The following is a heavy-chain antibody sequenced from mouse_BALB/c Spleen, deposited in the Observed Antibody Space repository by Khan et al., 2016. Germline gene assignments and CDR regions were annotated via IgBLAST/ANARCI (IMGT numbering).Heavy chain of an antibody. Sequence: VQLQQSGAELVKPGASVKLSCTASGFNIKDTYMHWVKQRPEQGLEWIGRIDPANGNTKYDPKFQGKATITADTSSNTAYLQLSSLTSEATAVYYCARGYGKSSYYVDYWGQGTTLTVSS. CDR3: ARGYGKSSYYVDY. D-gene: IGHD2-10*02. V-gene: IGHV14-3*02. CDR1: GFNIKDTY. J-gene: IGHJ2*01. CDR2: IDPANGNT.